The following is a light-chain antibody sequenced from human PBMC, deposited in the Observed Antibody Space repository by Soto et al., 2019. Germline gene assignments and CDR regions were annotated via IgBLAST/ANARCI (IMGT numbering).Light chain of an antibody. J-gene: IGLJ1*01. CDR2: EIN. Sequence: QSALTQPPSASGSPGQAVTISCTGTSSDVGAYDYVSWYQQHPGKAPKLMIYEINKRPSGVPDRCSGSKSGNTASLTVSALQAADEADYYCSSFAGSNNFPYVFXTGIKLTAL. CDR3: SSFAGSNNFPYV. V-gene: IGLV2-8*01. CDR1: SSDVGAYDY.